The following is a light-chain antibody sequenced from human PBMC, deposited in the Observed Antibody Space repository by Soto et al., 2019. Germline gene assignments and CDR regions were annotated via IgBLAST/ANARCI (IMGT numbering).Light chain of an antibody. J-gene: IGKJ5*01. CDR1: QSVTSS. Sequence: EIVLTQSPGKLSLSPGERATISCRASQSVTSSLAWYQHKPGQAPRLLIYGASRRATGIPDRFSGSGSGTDFTLTISRLEPEDFAVYYCQQYMAGITFGQGTRLEIK. CDR3: QQYMAGIT. V-gene: IGKV3-20*01. CDR2: GAS.